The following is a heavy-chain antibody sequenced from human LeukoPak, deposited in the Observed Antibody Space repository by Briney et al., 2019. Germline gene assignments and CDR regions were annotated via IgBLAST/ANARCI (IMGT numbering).Heavy chain of an antibody. CDR3: ERDFRDGSGLAVFYM. D-gene: IGHD6-19*01. CDR1: GGSISNYY. J-gene: IGHJ3*02. CDR2: IYYIGST. V-gene: IGHV4-59*01. Sequence: SETLSLTCTVSGGSISNYYWSWIRQPPGKGLEWIGYIYYIGSTYYNPSLKSRVTISLDPSMARFSLKLKTVTPLAPAVYYCERDFRDGSGLAVFYMWGQGTVVTVSS.